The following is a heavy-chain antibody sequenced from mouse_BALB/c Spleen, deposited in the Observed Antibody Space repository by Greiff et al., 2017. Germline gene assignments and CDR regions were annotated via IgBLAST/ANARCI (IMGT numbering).Heavy chain of an antibody. CDR1: GYSITSGY. D-gene: IGHD2-10*01. J-gene: IGHJ4*01. Sequence: EVQLQESGPSLVKPSQTLSLTCSVTGYSITSGYLNWIRKSPGNKLEYMGYISYSGSTYYNPSLKSRISITRDTSKNPYYLQLNSVNTEDTATYYCASAYNGNLYAMDDWGQGTSVTVSS. CDR2: ISYSGST. V-gene: IGHV3-8*02. CDR3: ASAYNGNLYAMDD.